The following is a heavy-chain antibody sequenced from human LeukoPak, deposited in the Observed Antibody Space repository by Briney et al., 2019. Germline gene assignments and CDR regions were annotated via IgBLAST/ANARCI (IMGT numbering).Heavy chain of an antibody. CDR2: IAYSVST. Sequence: KPSETLSLTCTVSGGSISPYFWSWIRQPPGKGLEWIGFIAYSVSTNYNPSLKSRVTISVDTSKNQFSLKLSSVTAADTAVYYCASSDWELHPRFQHWGQGTLVTVSS. CDR3: ASSDWELHPRFQH. CDR1: GGSISPYF. J-gene: IGHJ1*01. D-gene: IGHD1-26*01. V-gene: IGHV4-59*01.